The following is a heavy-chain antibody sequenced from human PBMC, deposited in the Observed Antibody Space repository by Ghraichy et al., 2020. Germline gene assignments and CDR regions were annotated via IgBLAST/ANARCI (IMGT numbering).Heavy chain of an antibody. Sequence: SETLSLTCTVSGYSISSGYYWGWIRQPPGKGLEWIGSIYHSGSTYYNPSLKSRVTISVDTSKNQFSLKLSSVTAADTAVYYCARDLGGQLDVDYWGQGTLVTVSS. CDR1: GYSISSGYY. V-gene: IGHV4-38-2*02. CDR2: IYHSGST. D-gene: IGHD6-6*01. J-gene: IGHJ4*02. CDR3: ARDLGGQLDVDY.